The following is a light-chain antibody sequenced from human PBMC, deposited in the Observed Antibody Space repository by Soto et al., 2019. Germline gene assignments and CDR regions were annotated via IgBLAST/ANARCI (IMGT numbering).Light chain of an antibody. CDR3: QQANSFPRT. Sequence: DIQLTRAPSSVSASVGDSVTITPRARQGISRWLAWYQQKPGKAPKLLIYAASSLQSGVPSRFSGSGSVRDFTLTINNLQPEDFATYYCQQANSFPRTFGPGTMVDIK. CDR2: AAS. V-gene: IGKV1-12*01. J-gene: IGKJ3*01. CDR1: QGISRW.